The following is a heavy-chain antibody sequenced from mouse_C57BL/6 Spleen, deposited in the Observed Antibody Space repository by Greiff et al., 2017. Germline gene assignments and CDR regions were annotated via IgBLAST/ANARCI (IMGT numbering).Heavy chain of an antibody. CDR3: AREKNGNYYFDY. V-gene: IGHV5-17*01. CDR2: ISSGSSPI. Sequence: EVKLMESGGGLVKPGGSLKLSCAASGFTFSDYGMHWVRQAPEKGLEWVAYISSGSSPIYYADTLKGRFTISVDNAKNTLFLQITSLRSEDTAMYYCAREKNGNYYFDYWGQGTTLTVSS. J-gene: IGHJ2*01. CDR1: GFTFSDYG. D-gene: IGHD2-1*01.